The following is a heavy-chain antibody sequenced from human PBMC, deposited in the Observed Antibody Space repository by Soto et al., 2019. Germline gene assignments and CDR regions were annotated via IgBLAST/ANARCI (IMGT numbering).Heavy chain of an antibody. J-gene: IGHJ6*03. V-gene: IGHV3-15*01. Sequence: GGSLRLSCSASGFTFSNVWMSWVRQAPGKGLEWVGRIKSKTDGGTTDYAAPVKGRFTISRDDSKNTLYLQMNSLKTEDTAVYYCTTAPRVLMVYAIYRLSYMDVWGKGTTVTVSS. CDR2: IKSKTDGGTT. D-gene: IGHD2-8*01. CDR3: TTAPRVLMVYAIYRLSYMDV. CDR1: GFTFSNVW.